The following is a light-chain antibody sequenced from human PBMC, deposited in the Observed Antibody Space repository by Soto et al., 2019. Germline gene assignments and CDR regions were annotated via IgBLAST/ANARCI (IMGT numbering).Light chain of an antibody. J-gene: IGLJ2*01. V-gene: IGLV2-14*01. CDR3: SSYTSKSSLI. CDR2: EVR. Sequence: HSVLAQPASVSWSPGQSITISCAGTMRDVGAYNLVSWYQQHPGRAPQLIIYEVRNRPSGISFRFSGSKSGNTASLTISGLQAEDEADYYCSSYTSKSSLIFGGGTKVTVL. CDR1: MRDVGAYNL.